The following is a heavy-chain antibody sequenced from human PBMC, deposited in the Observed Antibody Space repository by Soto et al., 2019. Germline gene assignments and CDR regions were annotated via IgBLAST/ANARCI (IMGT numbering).Heavy chain of an antibody. Sequence: HPGGSLRLSCAASGFTFSSYGMHWVRQAPGKGLEWVAVIWYDGSNKYYADSVKGRFTISRDNSKNTLYLQMNSLRAEDTAVYYCARDGPRGGGCFDYWGQGTLVTVSS. D-gene: IGHD2-15*01. CDR1: GFTFSSYG. CDR2: IWYDGSNK. J-gene: IGHJ4*02. V-gene: IGHV3-33*01. CDR3: ARDGPRGGGCFDY.